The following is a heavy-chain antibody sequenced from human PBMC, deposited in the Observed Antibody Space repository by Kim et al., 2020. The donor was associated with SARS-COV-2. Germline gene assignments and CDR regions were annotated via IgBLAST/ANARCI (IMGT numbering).Heavy chain of an antibody. D-gene: IGHD3-10*01. CDR1: GFIISRDW. Sequence: GGSLRLSCAASGFIISRDWMHWVRQGPGKGLVWVSHIRSDGRITNYADSVKGRFTISRDDAKNTLYLQMNSLRADDTAVYWCARGGQGSMGVWGQGATVTVS. V-gene: IGHV3-74*01. CDR2: IRSDGRIT. CDR3: ARGGQGSMGV. J-gene: IGHJ6*02.